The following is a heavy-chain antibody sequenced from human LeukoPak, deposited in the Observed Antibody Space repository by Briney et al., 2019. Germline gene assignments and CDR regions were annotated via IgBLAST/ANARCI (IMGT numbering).Heavy chain of an antibody. CDR2: ISSSSSYI. CDR1: GFTFSDYT. J-gene: IGHJ4*02. Sequence: GGSLRLSCETSGFTFSDYTMNWVRQAPGKGLEWVSSISSSSSYIYSAGSVKGRFTISRDNAKNSLYLLMNSLRAEDTAVYYCARGKEYVWATHRYSGGGDYWGQGTLVTVSS. CDR3: ARGKEYVWATHRYSGGGDY. V-gene: IGHV3-21*01. D-gene: IGHD3-16*02.